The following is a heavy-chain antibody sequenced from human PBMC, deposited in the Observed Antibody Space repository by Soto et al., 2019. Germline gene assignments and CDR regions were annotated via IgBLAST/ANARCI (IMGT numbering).Heavy chain of an antibody. V-gene: IGHV4-59*08. D-gene: IGHD2-2*01. CDR2: IYYSGNT. J-gene: IGHJ6*03. CDR3: ARHAGSTTFMDV. Sequence: SETLSLTCTVSGGSISSYYWSWIRQPPGKGLEWIGYIYYSGNTNYNPSIKSRVTISVGTSKNQFSLKLSSVTAADTAMYYCARHAGSTTFMDVWGKGTTVTVSS. CDR1: GGSISSYY.